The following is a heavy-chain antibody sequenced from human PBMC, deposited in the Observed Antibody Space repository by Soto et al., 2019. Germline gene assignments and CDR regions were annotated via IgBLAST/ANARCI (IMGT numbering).Heavy chain of an antibody. D-gene: IGHD5-18*01. CDR2: IIPIFGTA. V-gene: IGHV1-69*13. Sequence: SVKFSCKASGGTFSNSAIIWVRQAPGQGLEWMGGIIPIFGTANYAQKFQGRVTITADESTSTAYMELSSLRSEDTAVYYCARASAMVLRDYFDYWGQGTLVTVSS. CDR3: ARASAMVLRDYFDY. CDR1: GGTFSNSA. J-gene: IGHJ4*02.